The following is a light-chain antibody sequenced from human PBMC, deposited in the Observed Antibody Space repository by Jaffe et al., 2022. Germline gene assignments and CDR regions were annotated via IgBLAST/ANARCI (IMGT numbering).Light chain of an antibody. CDR1: ISNIGSHF. V-gene: IGLV1-47*01. J-gene: IGLJ3*02. Sequence: QSVLTQPPSASGTPGQRVTISCSGSISNIGSHFVYWYQQLPGTAPKLLIYRNDQRPSGVTDRFSGSKSGTSGSLAISGLRSEDEADYYCAAWDDSLSGRVFGGGTKLTVL. CDR2: RND. CDR3: AAWDDSLSGRV.